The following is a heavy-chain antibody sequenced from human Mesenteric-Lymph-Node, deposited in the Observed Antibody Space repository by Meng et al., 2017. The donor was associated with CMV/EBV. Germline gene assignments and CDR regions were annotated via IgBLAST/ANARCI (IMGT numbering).Heavy chain of an antibody. V-gene: IGHV4-38-2*02. J-gene: IGHJ5*02. D-gene: IGHD2-2*02. Sequence: GSLRLSCTVSGYSISSGYYWGWIRQPPGKGLEWIGSIYHSGSTYYNPSLKSRVTISVDTSKNQFSLKLSSVTAADTAVYYCARVGCSSTSCYTDVGWFDPWGQGTLVTVSS. CDR2: IYHSGST. CDR3: ARVGCSSTSCYTDVGWFDP. CDR1: GYSISSGYY.